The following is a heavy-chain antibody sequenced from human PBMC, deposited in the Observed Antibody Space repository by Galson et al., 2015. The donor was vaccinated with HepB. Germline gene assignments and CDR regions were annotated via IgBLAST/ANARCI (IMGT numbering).Heavy chain of an antibody. Sequence: SLRLSCAASGFSVSRTSVSWVRQAPGKGLEWVTVLVRDGSTYHVDSVKGRFTLSRDNSKNTLYLQMNSLRAEDTAVYYCARVVDGYWGQGTLVTVSS. CDR1: GFSVSRTS. CDR2: LVRDGST. V-gene: IGHV3-53*01. J-gene: IGHJ4*02. CDR3: ARVVDGY. D-gene: IGHD2-2*03.